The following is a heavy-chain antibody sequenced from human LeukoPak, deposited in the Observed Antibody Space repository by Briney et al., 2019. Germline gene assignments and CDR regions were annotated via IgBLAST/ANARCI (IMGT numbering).Heavy chain of an antibody. J-gene: IGHJ4*02. CDR1: GSTFSSYG. CDR3: AKDRMTTVTTPHY. Sequence: TGGSLRLSCAASGSTFSSYGMHWVRQAPGKGLEWVAVISYDGSNKYYADSVKGRFTISRDNSKNTLYLQMNSLRAEDTAVYYCAKDRMTTVTTPHYWGQGTLVAVSS. D-gene: IGHD4-17*01. CDR2: ISYDGSNK. V-gene: IGHV3-30*18.